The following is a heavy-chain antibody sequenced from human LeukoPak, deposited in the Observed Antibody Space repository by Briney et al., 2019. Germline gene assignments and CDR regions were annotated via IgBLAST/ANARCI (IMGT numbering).Heavy chain of an antibody. D-gene: IGHD3-16*01. CDR3: ATLLLGVGGDY. CDR2: ISHDGSDK. Sequence: PGGSLRLSCAASGFTFSSYGMHWLRQAPGKGLEWVALISHDGSDKYYADSVKGRFTISRDNSKNTLYLQMNSLRAEDTAMYSCATLLLGVGGDYWGQGTLVTVSS. V-gene: IGHV3-30*03. J-gene: IGHJ4*02. CDR1: GFTFSSYG.